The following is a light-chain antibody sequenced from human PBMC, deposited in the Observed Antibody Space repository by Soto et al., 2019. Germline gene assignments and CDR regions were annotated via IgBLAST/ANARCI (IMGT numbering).Light chain of an antibody. CDR3: QYYSNWPRT. Sequence: IVMTQSPATLSVSPGERATLSCRASQSVSSNLAWYQQKPGQAPRLLIYGASTRATGIPARFSGSGSGTEFTLTISSLQSEDFAVYYCQYYSNWPRTFGQGTKVEIK. V-gene: IGKV3-15*01. CDR2: GAS. J-gene: IGKJ1*01. CDR1: QSVSSN.